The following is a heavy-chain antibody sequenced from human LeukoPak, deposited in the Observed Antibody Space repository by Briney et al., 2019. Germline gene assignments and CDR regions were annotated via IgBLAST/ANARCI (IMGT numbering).Heavy chain of an antibody. CDR1: GYNFTSYW. D-gene: IGHD6-6*01. CDR2: IYPGDSDA. Sequence: GESLKISCKGSGYNFTSYWIGWVRQMPGKGLEWMGIIYPGDSDARYSPSFQGQVTLSADKSISTAYLQWSSLKASDTAMYYCARHDGDSSSFGHYYYYMDVWGKGTTVTVSS. CDR3: ARHDGDSSSFGHYYYYMDV. V-gene: IGHV5-51*01. J-gene: IGHJ6*03.